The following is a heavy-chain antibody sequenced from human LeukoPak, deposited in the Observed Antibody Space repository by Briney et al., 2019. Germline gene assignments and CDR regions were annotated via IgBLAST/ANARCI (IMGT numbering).Heavy chain of an antibody. D-gene: IGHD3/OR15-3a*01. CDR2: ISSSGGDI. CDR1: EFTFRNYE. CDR3: VRVMIYYMDV. J-gene: IGHJ6*03. Sequence: PGGSLRLSRAASEFTFRNYEINWVRQAPGKGLEWVSYISSSGGDIYYADSVKGRFTIPRDNAKNSVYLQMDSLRAEDTAVYYCVRVMIYYMDVWGRGTTVTVSS. V-gene: IGHV3-48*03.